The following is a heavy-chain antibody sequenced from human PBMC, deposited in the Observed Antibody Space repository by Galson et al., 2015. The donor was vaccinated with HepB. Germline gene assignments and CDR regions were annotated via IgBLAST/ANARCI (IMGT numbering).Heavy chain of an antibody. J-gene: IGHJ6*02. CDR3: ATEIRKSAVAGTYYYYGMDV. Sequence: SVKVSCKVSGYTLTELSMHWVRQAPGKGLEWMGGFDPEDGETIYAQKFQGRVTMTEDTSTDTAYMELSSLRSEDTAVYYCATEIRKSAVAGTYYYYGMDVWGQGTTVTVSS. CDR2: FDPEDGET. D-gene: IGHD6-19*01. V-gene: IGHV1-24*01. CDR1: GYTLTELS.